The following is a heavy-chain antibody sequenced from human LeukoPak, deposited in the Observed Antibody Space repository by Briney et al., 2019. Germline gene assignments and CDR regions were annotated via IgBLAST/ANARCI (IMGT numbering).Heavy chain of an antibody. J-gene: IGHJ4*02. CDR3: AREFAGSASGAGY. CDR2: MSVSSGLI. Sequence: PGGSLRLSCAASGFTFSSYSMNWVRQAPGKGLEWVSSMSVSSGLIYYADSVKGRFIISRDNAKSSLYLQMNRLRVEDTAVYYCAREFAGSASGAGYWGQGTLVTVSS. D-gene: IGHD1-26*01. V-gene: IGHV3-21*01. CDR1: GFTFSSYS.